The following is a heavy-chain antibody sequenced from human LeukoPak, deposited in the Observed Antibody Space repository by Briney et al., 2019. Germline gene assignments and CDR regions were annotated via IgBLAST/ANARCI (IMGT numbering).Heavy chain of an antibody. CDR1: GGTFSSYA. J-gene: IGHJ4*02. V-gene: IGHV1-69*06. CDR3: ATLEMATIGYYFDY. D-gene: IGHD5-24*01. CDR2: IMPIFGTA. Sequence: GASVKVSCKASGGTFSSYAISWVRQAPGQGLEWMGGIMPIFGTANYAQKFQGRVTITADKSTSTAYMELSSLRSEDTAVYYCATLEMATIGYYFDYWGQGTLVTVSS.